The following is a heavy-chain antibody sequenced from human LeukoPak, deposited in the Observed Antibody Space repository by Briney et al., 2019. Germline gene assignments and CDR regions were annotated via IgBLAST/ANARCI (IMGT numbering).Heavy chain of an antibody. CDR3: ARHSAGYCSGGSCYPQL. D-gene: IGHD2-15*01. Sequence: GESLKISCKGSGYRFTSYWIGWVRQMPGKGLEWMGIIYPGDSDTRYSPSFQGQVTISADKSISTAYLQWSSLKASDTAMYYCARHSAGYCSGGSCYPQLWGQGTLVTVSS. CDR1: GYRFTSYW. J-gene: IGHJ4*02. V-gene: IGHV5-51*01. CDR2: IYPGDSDT.